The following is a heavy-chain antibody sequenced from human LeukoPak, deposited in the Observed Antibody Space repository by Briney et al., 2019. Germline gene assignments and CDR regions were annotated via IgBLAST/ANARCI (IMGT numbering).Heavy chain of an antibody. Sequence: SETLSLTCTVSGGSISGYYWSWIRQPPGKGLEGIGYIYYSGSTNYNPSLKSRLTISIDTSENQFSLRLSCVTAADTAVYYCAREYSSSSGRRAFDIWGQGTMVTVSS. J-gene: IGHJ3*02. CDR2: IYYSGST. D-gene: IGHD6-6*01. CDR3: AREYSSSSGRRAFDI. CDR1: GGSISGYY. V-gene: IGHV4-59*08.